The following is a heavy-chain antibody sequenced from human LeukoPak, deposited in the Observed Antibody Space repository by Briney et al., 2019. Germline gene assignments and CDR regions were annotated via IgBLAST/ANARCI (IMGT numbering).Heavy chain of an antibody. D-gene: IGHD6-13*01. CDR3: ARGGSSWSSDAFDI. J-gene: IGHJ3*02. V-gene: IGHV1-18*01. Sequence: ASVKVSCKTSGYSFTIFGISWVRQAPGQGLEWMGWISAYNGNTNYAQKFQGRVTMTRDMSTSTVYMELSSLRSEDTAVYYCARGGSSWSSDAFDIWGQGTMVTVSS. CDR2: ISAYNGNT. CDR1: GYSFTIFG.